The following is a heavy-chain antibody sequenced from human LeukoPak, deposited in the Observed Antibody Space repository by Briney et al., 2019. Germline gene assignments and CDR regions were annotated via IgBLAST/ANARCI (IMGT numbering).Heavy chain of an antibody. Sequence: SETLSLTCTVSGGSISSYYWSWIRQPPGKGLEWSGYMYRTGSTNYNPSLKSRVTITPDTSKNQFSLRLTSVAAAGTAVYYCAREGTYGWYNWFDPWGQGTLVTVSS. CDR3: AREGTYGWYNWFDP. J-gene: IGHJ5*02. D-gene: IGHD6-19*01. V-gene: IGHV4-59*01. CDR2: MYRTGST. CDR1: GGSISSYY.